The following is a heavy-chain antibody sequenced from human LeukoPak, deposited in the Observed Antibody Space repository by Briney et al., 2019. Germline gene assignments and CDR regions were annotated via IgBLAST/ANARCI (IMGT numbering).Heavy chain of an antibody. CDR2: IYYTGST. D-gene: IGHD2/OR15-2a*01. CDR1: GFTFSDYY. J-gene: IGHJ6*02. V-gene: IGHV4-59*08. Sequence: LRLSCAASGFTFSDYYMSWSRQPPGKGLEWIGYIYYTGSTIYNPSLRSRVTMSVDVSKNQFSLNLSSVTAADTAVYYCARHDPVGHFLRGMDVWGQGTTVTVSS. CDR3: ARHDPVGHFLRGMDV.